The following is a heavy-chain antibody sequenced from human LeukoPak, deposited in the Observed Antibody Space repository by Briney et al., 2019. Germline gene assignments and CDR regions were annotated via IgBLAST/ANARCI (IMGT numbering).Heavy chain of an antibody. D-gene: IGHD2-15*01. Sequence: KSGESLKISCKGSGYSFTSYWIGWVRQMPGKGLEWMGIIYPGDSGTRYSPSFQGQVTISADKSISTAYLQWSSLKASDTAMYYCARRYCSGGSCYDYWGQGTLVTVSS. J-gene: IGHJ4*02. CDR1: GYSFTSYW. CDR3: ARRYCSGGSCYDY. CDR2: IYPGDSGT. V-gene: IGHV5-51*01.